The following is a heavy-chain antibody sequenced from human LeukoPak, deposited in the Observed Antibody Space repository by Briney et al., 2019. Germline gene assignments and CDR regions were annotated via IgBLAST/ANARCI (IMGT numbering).Heavy chain of an antibody. CDR3: ARGMIGISTFRFDY. D-gene: IGHD3-16*01. CDR2: INHSGST. CDR1: GGSFSGYY. V-gene: IGHV4-34*01. J-gene: IGHJ4*02. Sequence: SETLSLTCAVYGGSFSGYYWSWIRQPPGKGLEWIGEINHSGSTNYNPSLKSRVTISVDTSKNQFSLKLSSVTAADPAVYYCARGMIGISTFRFDYWGQGTLVTVSS.